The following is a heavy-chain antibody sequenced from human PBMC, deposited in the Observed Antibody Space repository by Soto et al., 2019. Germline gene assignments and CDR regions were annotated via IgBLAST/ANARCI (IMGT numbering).Heavy chain of an antibody. CDR2: IAYDGSRK. CDR1: GFSFSSFG. Sequence: LRLSCSAAGFSFSSFGMHWVRQAPGKGLDWVALIAYDGSRKYYADSVKGRFTISRDNSKNTLYLQMNSLRREDTAGYYCAKEPGFYFDSWGLGTLVTVSS. CDR3: AKEPGFYFDS. V-gene: IGHV3-30*18. D-gene: IGHD3-9*01. J-gene: IGHJ4*02.